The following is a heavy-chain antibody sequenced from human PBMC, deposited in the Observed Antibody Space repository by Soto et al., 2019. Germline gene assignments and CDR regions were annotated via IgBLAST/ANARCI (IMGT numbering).Heavy chain of an antibody. V-gene: IGHV1-69*02. Sequence: VASVKVSCKASGGTFSSYTISWVRQAPGQGLEWMGRIIPILGIANYAQKFQGRVTITADKSTSTAYMELSSLRSEDTAVYYCARDEILTGYIGRSRFDYWGKGTLVTVAS. CDR2: IIPILGIA. CDR1: GGTFSSYT. CDR3: ARDEILTGYIGRSRFDY. J-gene: IGHJ4*02. D-gene: IGHD3-9*01.